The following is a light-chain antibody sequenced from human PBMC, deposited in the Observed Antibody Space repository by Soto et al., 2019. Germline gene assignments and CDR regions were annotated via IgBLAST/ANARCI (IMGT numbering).Light chain of an antibody. V-gene: IGKV1-39*01. CDR1: QSISSY. Sequence: DLQMTQSPSSLSASVGDRVTITCRASQSISSYLSWYQQKPGKAPKLLIYAASSLQSGVPSRFGGSGSGTDFTLTISSLQPEDFATYYCQQSYSTPRTFGQGTKLEIK. J-gene: IGKJ2*01. CDR3: QQSYSTPRT. CDR2: AAS.